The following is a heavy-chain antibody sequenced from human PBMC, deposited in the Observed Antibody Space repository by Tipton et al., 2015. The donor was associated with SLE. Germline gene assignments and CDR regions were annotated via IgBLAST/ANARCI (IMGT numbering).Heavy chain of an antibody. CDR1: GFTYSGYA. CDR2: IRADGSNK. CDR3: AGGTGAYFDH. J-gene: IGHJ4*02. D-gene: IGHD3-16*01. Sequence: SGFTYSGYAMHWVRQAPGKGLEWVAFIRADGSNKDCADSVKGRFTISRDNSKNTLYLQMNRLRVEDTAVYYCAGGTGAYFDHWGQGTLVTVSS. V-gene: IGHV3-30*02.